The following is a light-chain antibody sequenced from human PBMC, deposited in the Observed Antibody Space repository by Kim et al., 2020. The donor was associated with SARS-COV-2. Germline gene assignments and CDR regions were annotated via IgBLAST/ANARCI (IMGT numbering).Light chain of an antibody. CDR2: DAY. CDR3: QQYDDLPPFT. CDR1: QDISNY. V-gene: IGKV1-33*01. J-gene: IGKJ4*01. Sequence: DIQMTQSPSSLSASVGDRVTITCQANQDISNYLNWFQQRPGKAPKLLISDAYNLETGVPSRFSGGGSGTNFTFTINSLQPEDFATYFCQQYDDLPPFTFGGGTKVDIK.